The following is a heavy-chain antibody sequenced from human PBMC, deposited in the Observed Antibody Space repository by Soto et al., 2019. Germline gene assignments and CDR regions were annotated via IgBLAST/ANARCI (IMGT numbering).Heavy chain of an antibody. D-gene: IGHD6-13*01. CDR1: GFTFSSYA. CDR3: AMPPYSSSWYYFDY. J-gene: IGHJ4*02. V-gene: IGHV3-23*01. CDR2: ISGSGGST. Sequence: GGSLRLSCAASGFTFSSYAMSWVRQAPGKGLEWVSAISGSGGSTYYADSVKGRFTISRDNSKNTLYLQMNSLRAEDTAVYYCAMPPYSSSWYYFDYGGQGTLVTVSS.